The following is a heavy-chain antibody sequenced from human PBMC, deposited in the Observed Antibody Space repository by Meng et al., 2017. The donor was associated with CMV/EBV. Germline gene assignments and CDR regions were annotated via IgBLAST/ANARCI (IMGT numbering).Heavy chain of an antibody. CDR3: ARDNRRGGVDY. V-gene: IGHV4-30-4*08. CDR1: GGSISSGDYY. D-gene: IGHD3-3*01. CDR2: IYYSGST. J-gene: IGHJ4*02. Sequence: VQLQEAGPGLVKPSQTLPPTCTVSGGSISSGDYYWSWIRQPPGKGLKWIGYIYYSGSTYYNPSLKSRVTISVDTSKNQFSLKLSSVTAADTAVYYCARDNRRGGVDYWGQGTLVTVSS.